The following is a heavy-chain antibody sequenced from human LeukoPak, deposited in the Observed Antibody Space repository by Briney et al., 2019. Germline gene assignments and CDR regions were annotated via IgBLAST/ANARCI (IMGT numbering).Heavy chain of an antibody. J-gene: IGHJ6*02. CDR1: GGSINTVGDY. CDR3: ARGGGAIVVVPAAPPNV. CDR2: IYSSGST. Sequence: SETLSLTCSDSGGSINTVGDYWSWIRQHPGKGLEWIGYIYSSGSTYYNPSLESRLTISLDTSKNQFSLKLRSVTAADTAVYYCARGGGAIVVVPAAPPNVWGQGTTVTVSS. V-gene: IGHV4-31*03. D-gene: IGHD2-2*01.